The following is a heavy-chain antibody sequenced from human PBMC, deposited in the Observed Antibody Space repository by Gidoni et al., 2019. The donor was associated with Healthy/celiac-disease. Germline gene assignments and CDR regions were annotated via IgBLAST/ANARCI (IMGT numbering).Heavy chain of an antibody. CDR3: AKDLEDSSSWYEIYYYYYGMDV. CDR2: ISGSGGST. CDR1: GFTFSSYA. Sequence: EVQLLESGGGLVQPGGSLRRSCAAAGFTFSSYAMSWVRQAPGKGLEWVSAISGSGGSTYYADSVKGRFTISRDNSKNTLYLQMNSLRAEDTAVYYCAKDLEDSSSWYEIYYYYYGMDVWGQGTTVTVSS. J-gene: IGHJ6*02. D-gene: IGHD6-13*01. V-gene: IGHV3-23*01.